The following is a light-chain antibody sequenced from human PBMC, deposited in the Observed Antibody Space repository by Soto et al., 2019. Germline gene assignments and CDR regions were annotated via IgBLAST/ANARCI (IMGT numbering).Light chain of an antibody. V-gene: IGLV1-40*01. CDR1: NSDIGAGYD. Sequence: QSVLTQPPSVSGAPGQRVTISCTGSNSDIGAGYDVHWYQQLPGTAPKLVIYANNNRPSGVPDRFSGSKSGTSASLAITGLQADDEADYYCQSYDSSLRVVFGAGTKLTVL. CDR3: QSYDSSLRVV. J-gene: IGLJ2*01. CDR2: ANN.